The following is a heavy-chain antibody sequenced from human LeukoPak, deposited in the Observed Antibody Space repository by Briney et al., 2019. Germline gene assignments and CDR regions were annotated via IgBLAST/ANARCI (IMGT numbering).Heavy chain of an antibody. CDR3: ARDVDTATDQINDY. D-gene: IGHD5-18*01. CDR1: GYTFTSHG. J-gene: IGHJ4*02. Sequence: AASVKVSCKASGYTFTSHGISWVRQAPGQGLEWMGWVSTYNGNTNYVPKCQGRVTMTTDTSTSTAYMELRSLRSDDTAVYYCARDVDTATDQINDYWGQGTLVTVSS. CDR2: VSTYNGNT. V-gene: IGHV1-18*04.